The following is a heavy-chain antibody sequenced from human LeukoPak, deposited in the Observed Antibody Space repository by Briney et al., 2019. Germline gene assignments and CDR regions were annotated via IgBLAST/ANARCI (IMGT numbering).Heavy chain of an antibody. CDR3: ARGRYSSSWEYYYYYYMDV. Sequence: PSETLSLTCTVSGGSISSYYWSWIRQPPGKGLEWIGYIYYSGSTNYNPSLKSRVTISVDTSKNQFSLKLSSVTAADTAVYYCARGRYSSSWEYYYYYYMDVWGKGTTVTVSS. CDR2: IYYSGST. D-gene: IGHD6-13*01. CDR1: GGSISSYY. V-gene: IGHV4-59*01. J-gene: IGHJ6*03.